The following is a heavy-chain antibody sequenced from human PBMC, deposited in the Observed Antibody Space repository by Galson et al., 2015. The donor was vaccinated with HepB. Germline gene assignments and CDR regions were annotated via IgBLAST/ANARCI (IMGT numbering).Heavy chain of an antibody. Sequence: SLRLSCAASGFTFSSYWMHWVRQVPGEGLMWVGFIRSNAYGGTTEYAASVKGRFTISRDDSKSIAYLQMNSLKTEDTAVYYCTSSSLFRNWNDYYFDYWGQGTLVTVSS. CDR1: GFTFSSYW. J-gene: IGHJ4*02. CDR2: IRSNAYGGTT. D-gene: IGHD1-1*01. V-gene: IGHV3-49*04. CDR3: TSSSLFRNWNDYYFDY.